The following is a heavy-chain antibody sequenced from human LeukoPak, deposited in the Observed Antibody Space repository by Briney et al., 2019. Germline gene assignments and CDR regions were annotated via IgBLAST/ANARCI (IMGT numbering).Heavy chain of an antibody. CDR3: ARGGKYGCSGGSCYADS. CDR2: MNPNSGNT. CDR1: GYTFTSYD. V-gene: IGHV1-8*01. J-gene: IGHJ5*01. Sequence: ASVKVSCKASGYTFTSYDINWVRQATGQGLEWMGWMNPNSGNTVYAQNFQGRVTMTRNTSISTAYMELSSLRSEDTAVYYCARGGKYGCSGGSCYADSWGQGTLVTVSS. D-gene: IGHD2-15*01.